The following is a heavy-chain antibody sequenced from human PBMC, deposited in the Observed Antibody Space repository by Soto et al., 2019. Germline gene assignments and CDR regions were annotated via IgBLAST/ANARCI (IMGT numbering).Heavy chain of an antibody. J-gene: IGHJ6*02. Sequence: QLHLQESGPGLVKTSETLSLTCSVSGYSVSSSDYYWAWIRQPPGKGLEWIGSMFYSGLTYYNPSLKSRVTLSVDTSKNQFSVRLNSVTASDTAVYYCAPLTVSLSGPYGIHVWGQGTTVTVSS. CDR2: MFYSGLT. D-gene: IGHD2-15*01. CDR1: GYSVSSSDYY. V-gene: IGHV4-39*01. CDR3: APLTVSLSGPYGIHV.